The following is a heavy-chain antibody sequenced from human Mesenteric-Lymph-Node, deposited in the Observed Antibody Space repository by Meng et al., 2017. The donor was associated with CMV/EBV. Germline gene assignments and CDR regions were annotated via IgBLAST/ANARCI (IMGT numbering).Heavy chain of an antibody. CDR2: IWTGGRT. CDR1: GFSISSEY. J-gene: IGHJ5*02. D-gene: IGHD3-3*01. V-gene: IGHV3-53*01. Sequence: GGSLRLSCAASGFSISSEYMAWVRQAPGKGPEWVSVIWTGGRTHYADSVKGRFTISRDNSKNTLYLQMDSLRVDDTAVYYCATDVLRYLEWPSWGQGTLVTVSS. CDR3: ATDVLRYLEWPS.